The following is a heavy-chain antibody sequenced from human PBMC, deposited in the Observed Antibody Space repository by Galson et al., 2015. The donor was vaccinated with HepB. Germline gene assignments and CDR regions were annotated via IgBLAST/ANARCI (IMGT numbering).Heavy chain of an antibody. V-gene: IGHV3-30*04. CDR1: GFDVSAFD. Sequence: SLRLACAASGFDVSAFDMHWVRQTPGKGLEWVAVLSSNEKNIYYADAVRGRFTLSRDNSKDTLYLQMNSLRAEDTAVYYCARTFYFDYWGQGTPVTVSS. CDR2: LSSNEKNI. J-gene: IGHJ4*02. CDR3: ARTFYFDY.